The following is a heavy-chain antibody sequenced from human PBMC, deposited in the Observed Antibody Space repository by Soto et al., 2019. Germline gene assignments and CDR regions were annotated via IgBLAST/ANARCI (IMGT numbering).Heavy chain of an antibody. D-gene: IGHD3-16*02. V-gene: IGHV4-4*02. CDR3: ARDQYDSAWGSYLY. CDR2: IYHSGSI. Sequence: SETLSLTCAVSGGSVSTRDWWSWVRQSPGKGLEWIGEIYHSGSINYNPSLSSRVTISVDKSKNQFSLRLTSVTAADTAVYFCARDQYDSAWGSYLYWGQGTLVTVSS. CDR1: GGSVSTRDW. J-gene: IGHJ4*02.